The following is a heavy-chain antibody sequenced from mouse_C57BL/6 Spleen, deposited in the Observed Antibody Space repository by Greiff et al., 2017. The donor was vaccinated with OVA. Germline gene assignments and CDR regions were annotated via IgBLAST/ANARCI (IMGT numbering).Heavy chain of an antibody. J-gene: IGHJ1*03. CDR3: AISPIATVVATDWYFDV. D-gene: IGHD1-1*01. Sequence: VQLQQPGAELVMPGASVKLSCKASGYTFTSYWMHWVKQRPGQGLEWIGEIDPSDSYTNYNQKFKGKSTLTVDKSSSTAYMQLSSLTSDDSAVYYCAISPIATVVATDWYFDVWGTGTTVTVSS. CDR1: GYTFTSYW. V-gene: IGHV1-69*01. CDR2: IDPSDSYT.